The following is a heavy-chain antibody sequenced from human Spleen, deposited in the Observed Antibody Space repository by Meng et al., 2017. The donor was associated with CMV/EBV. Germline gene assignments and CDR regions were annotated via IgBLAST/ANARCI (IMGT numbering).Heavy chain of an antibody. J-gene: IGHJ6*02. Sequence: GESLKISCAASGMMFTNYWMHWVRQAPGKGLVWVSHIKNDGNDTNYADSVKGRFTISRDNAKNTLYLQMNSLRAEDTGVYYCARVVAVAGAWGYYDAMDVWGQGTTVTVSS. D-gene: IGHD6-19*01. CDR3: ARVVAVAGAWGYYDAMDV. CDR1: GMMFTNYW. CDR2: IKNDGNDT. V-gene: IGHV3-74*01.